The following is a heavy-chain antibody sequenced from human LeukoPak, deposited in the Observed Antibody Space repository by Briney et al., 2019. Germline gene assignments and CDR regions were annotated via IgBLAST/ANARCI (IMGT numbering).Heavy chain of an antibody. D-gene: IGHD3-22*01. V-gene: IGHV4-34*01. CDR2: INHSGST. CDR1: GGSFSGYY. Sequence: SETLSLTCAVYGGSFSGYYWSWIRQPPGKGLEWIGEINHSGSTNYNPSLKSRVTISVDTSKNQFSLKLSSVTAADTAVYYCARGKGYYGDASDIWGQGTMVTVSS. CDR3: ARGKGYYGDASDI. J-gene: IGHJ3*02.